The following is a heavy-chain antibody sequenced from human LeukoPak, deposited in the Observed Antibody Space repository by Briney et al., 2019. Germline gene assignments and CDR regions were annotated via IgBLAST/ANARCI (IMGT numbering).Heavy chain of an antibody. J-gene: IGHJ3*02. CDR1: GFTFSSYA. CDR3: ARPTVISDAFDI. Sequence: GGSLRLSCAASGFTFSSYAMSWVRQAPGKGLEWVSAISGSGGSTYYADSVKGRFTISRDNSKNTLYLQMNSLRAEDTAVYYCARPTVISDAFDIWGQGTMVTVSS. CDR2: ISGSGGST. V-gene: IGHV3-23*01. D-gene: IGHD4-23*01.